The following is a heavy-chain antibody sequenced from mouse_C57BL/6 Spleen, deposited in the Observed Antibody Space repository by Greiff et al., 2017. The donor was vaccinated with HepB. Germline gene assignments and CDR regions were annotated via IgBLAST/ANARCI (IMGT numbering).Heavy chain of an antibody. Sequence: EVQLVESGPELVKPGASVKMSCKASGYTFTDYNMHWVKQSHGKSLEWIGYINPNNGGTSYNQKFKGKATLTVNKSSSTAYMELRSLTSEDSAVYYCARYRRPDYGSSYWGQGTTLTVSS. CDR3: ARYRRPDYGSSY. D-gene: IGHD1-1*01. CDR2: INPNNGGT. CDR1: GYTFTDYN. V-gene: IGHV1-22*01. J-gene: IGHJ2*01.